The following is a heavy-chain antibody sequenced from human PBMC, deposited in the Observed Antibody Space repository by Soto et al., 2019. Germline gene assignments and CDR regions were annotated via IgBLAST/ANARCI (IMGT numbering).Heavy chain of an antibody. CDR1: GYTFTGYY. D-gene: IGHD3-22*01. V-gene: IGHV1-2*04. CDR2: INPNSGGT. Sequence: ASVKVSCKASGYTFTGYYMHWVRQAPGQGLEWMGWINPNSGGTNYAQKFQGWVTMTRDTSISTAYMELSRLRSDDTAVYYCARAGYYYDSSGYSDNWFDPWGQGTLVTAPQ. CDR3: ARAGYYYDSSGYSDNWFDP. J-gene: IGHJ5*02.